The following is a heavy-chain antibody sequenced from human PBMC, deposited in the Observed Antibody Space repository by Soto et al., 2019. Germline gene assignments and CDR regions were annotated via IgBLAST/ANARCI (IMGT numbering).Heavy chain of an antibody. CDR3: ARVAEGGSPVSCFDP. J-gene: IGHJ5*02. CDR1: GASIDKSHSF. CDR2: VYSSGTT. D-gene: IGHD2-15*01. Sequence: SQTLSLTCVVSGASIDKSHSFWGWVRQPPGRGLEFLGSVYSSGTTNYNPSLKSRVTISVDTSKKQLYLKLTSVTAADTAVYYCARVAEGGSPVSCFDPWGKGTRFTASS. V-gene: IGHV4-39*07.